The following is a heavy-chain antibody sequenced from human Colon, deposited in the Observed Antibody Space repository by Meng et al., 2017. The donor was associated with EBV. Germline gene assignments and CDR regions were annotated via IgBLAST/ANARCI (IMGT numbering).Heavy chain of an antibody. D-gene: IGHD3-10*01. CDR2: IYHGVNI. CDR1: GDSITSGDYS. J-gene: IGHJ5*02. CDR3: VRDTRRGGGWFDP. Sequence: QVQLRESGPGLVRPSHTLSLTCAVSGDSITSGDYSWTWIRQPPGKGLEWIGYIYHGVNIYYTPSLRSRVTISVDKSRNQFSLKLTSVSAADTAVYYCVRDTRRGGGWFDPWGQGTLVTVSS. V-gene: IGHV4-30-2*01.